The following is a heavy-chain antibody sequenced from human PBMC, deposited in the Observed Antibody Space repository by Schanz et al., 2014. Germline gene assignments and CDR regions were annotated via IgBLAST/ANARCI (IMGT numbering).Heavy chain of an antibody. J-gene: IGHJ4*02. D-gene: IGHD5-12*01. CDR2: ISHSGGSK. CDR1: GFTFSSYA. V-gene: IGHV3-23*01. CDR3: ARGIGGYGANNYFDY. Sequence: VQLLQFGGGVVQPGRSLRLSCAASGFTFSSYAMHWVRQAPGKGLEWVSSISHSGGSKYYADSVKGRFTISRDNSENTLYLQMNSLSADDTAVYSCARGIGGYGANNYFDYWGQGTLVTVSS.